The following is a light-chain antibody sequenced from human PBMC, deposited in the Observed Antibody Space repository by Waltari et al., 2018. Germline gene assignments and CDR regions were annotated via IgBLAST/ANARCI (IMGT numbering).Light chain of an antibody. J-gene: IGLJ3*02. Sequence: SNELTQPPSVSVSPGQTARITCSGDELPKQYAFWYQQKPGQAPVLIIDKDTQRPSGIPERFSGSSSGTTVTMTISGVQAEDEADYYCLSADSSGTSKVFGGGTKLTVL. CDR3: LSADSSGTSKV. CDR2: KDT. CDR1: ELPKQY. V-gene: IGLV3-25*03.